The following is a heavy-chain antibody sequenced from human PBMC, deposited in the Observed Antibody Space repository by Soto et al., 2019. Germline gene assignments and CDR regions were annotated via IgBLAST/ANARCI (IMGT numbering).Heavy chain of an antibody. J-gene: IGHJ4*02. CDR2: IYSGGGT. Sequence: EVQLVESGGCWVQPGWSLRLACAAYGFTVGNNYMAWVRQAPGKGLEWVSVIYSGGGTIYADSVKGRFTISRDNSKHTLYLQMNSLRADDTAVYYCARASKDYGDLGWGQGTLVTVSS. CDR3: ARASKDYGDLG. D-gene: IGHD4-17*01. CDR1: GFTVGNNY. V-gene: IGHV3-66*01.